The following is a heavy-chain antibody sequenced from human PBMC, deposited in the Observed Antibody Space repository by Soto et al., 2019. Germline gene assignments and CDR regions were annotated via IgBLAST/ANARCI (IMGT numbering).Heavy chain of an antibody. CDR1: GGSFSGYY. J-gene: IGHJ6*02. CDR3: ARDNILGILYGGMDV. Sequence: SETLSLTCAVYGGSFSGYYWSWIRQPPGKGLEWIGEINHSGSTNYNPSLKSRVTISVDTSKNQFSLKLSSVTAADTALYYCARDNILGILYGGMDVWGQGTTVTVSS. CDR2: INHSGST. D-gene: IGHD3-3*01. V-gene: IGHV4-34*01.